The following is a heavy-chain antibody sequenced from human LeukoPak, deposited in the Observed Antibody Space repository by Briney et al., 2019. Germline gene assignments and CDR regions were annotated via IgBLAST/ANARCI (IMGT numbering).Heavy chain of an antibody. CDR2: IYYSGST. CDR1: GGSISSSSYY. Sequence: KPSETLSLTCTVSGGSISSSSYYWGWIRQPPGKGLEWIGSIYYSGSTYYNPSLKSRVTISVDTSKNQFSLKLSSVTAADTAVYYCARPIAAAASYYFDFWGQGTLVTVSS. J-gene: IGHJ4*02. V-gene: IGHV4-39*01. CDR3: ARPIAAAASYYFDF. D-gene: IGHD6-13*01.